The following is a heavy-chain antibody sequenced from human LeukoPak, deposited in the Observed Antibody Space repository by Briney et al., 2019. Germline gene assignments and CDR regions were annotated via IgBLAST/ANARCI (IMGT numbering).Heavy chain of an antibody. CDR2: INHSGST. Sequence: SETLSLTCAVYGGSFSGYYWSWIRQPPGKGLEWIGEINHSGSTNYNPSLKSRVTISVDTSKNQFSLKLSSVTAADTAVYYCAGRSRLYYYDSSGYYYGDDAFDIWGQGTMVTVSS. CDR1: GGSFSGYY. D-gene: IGHD3-22*01. CDR3: AGRSRLYYYDSSGYYYGDDAFDI. J-gene: IGHJ3*02. V-gene: IGHV4-34*01.